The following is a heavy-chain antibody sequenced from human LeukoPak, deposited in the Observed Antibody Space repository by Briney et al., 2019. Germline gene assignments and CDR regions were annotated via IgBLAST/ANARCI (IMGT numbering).Heavy chain of an antibody. Sequence: ASVKVSCKASGYTFTDHYMHWLQQAPGKGLEWMGRVDPEDGETIYAEKFQGRVTITADTSTDTAYMELSSLRSEDTAVYYCATGGIVGAASHYAFDIWGQGTMVTVSS. CDR1: GYTFTDHY. J-gene: IGHJ3*02. D-gene: IGHD1-26*01. CDR3: ATGGIVGAASHYAFDI. CDR2: VDPEDGET. V-gene: IGHV1-69-2*01.